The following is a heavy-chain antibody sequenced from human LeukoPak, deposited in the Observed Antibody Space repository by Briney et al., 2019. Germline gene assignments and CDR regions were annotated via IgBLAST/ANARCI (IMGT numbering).Heavy chain of an antibody. V-gene: IGHV4-59*01. Sequence: SETLSLTCTVSGGSISSYYWSWIRQPPGKGLEWIGDIYYSGSTNYNPSLKSRVTISVDTSQHQCSLTLSSVTAADTAVYYCARSTTNTIFGVVNWFDPWGQGTLVTVSS. J-gene: IGHJ5*02. CDR1: GGSISSYY. D-gene: IGHD3-3*01. CDR2: IYYSGST. CDR3: ARSTTNTIFGVVNWFDP.